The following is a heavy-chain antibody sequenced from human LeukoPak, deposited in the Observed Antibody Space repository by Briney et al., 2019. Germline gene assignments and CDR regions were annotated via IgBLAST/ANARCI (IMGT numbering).Heavy chain of an antibody. J-gene: IGHJ4*02. CDR2: ISAYNGNT. V-gene: IGHV1-18*01. D-gene: IGHD2-15*01. Sequence: GASVKVSCKASGYTFTSYGISWVRQAPGQGLEWMGWISAYNGNTNYAQKLQGRVTMTTDTSTSTAYMELRSLRSDDTAVYYCARDRSRPGYCSGGSCYFLSGYFDYWGQGTLVTVSS. CDR1: GYTFTSYG. CDR3: ARDRSRPGYCSGGSCYFLSGYFDY.